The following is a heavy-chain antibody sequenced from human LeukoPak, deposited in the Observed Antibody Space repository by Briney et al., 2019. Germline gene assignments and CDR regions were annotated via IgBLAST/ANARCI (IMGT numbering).Heavy chain of an antibody. CDR2: ISRSGSTK. CDR3: ARVLRYCSGGNCYSGGLGYMDV. J-gene: IGHJ6*03. Sequence: GGSLRLSCAASGFTFSDYNMRRIRQAPGKGLEWVSSISRSGSTKYYADSVKGRFTISRDNAKISLFLQMNSLRAEDTAVYYCARVLRYCSGGNCYSGGLGYMDVWGKGTTVTISS. CDR1: GFTFSDYN. D-gene: IGHD2-15*01. V-gene: IGHV3-11*01.